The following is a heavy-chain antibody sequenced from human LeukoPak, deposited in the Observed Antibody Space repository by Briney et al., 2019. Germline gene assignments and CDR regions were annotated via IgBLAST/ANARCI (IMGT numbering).Heavy chain of an antibody. J-gene: IGHJ5*02. CDR3: ARDGYSSSWYDRPGWFDP. D-gene: IGHD6-13*01. Sequence: ASVKVSCKASGYTFTCYYMHWVRQAPGQGLEWMGIINPSGGSTSYAQKFQGRVTMTRDTSTSTVYMELSSLRSEDTAVYYCARDGYSSSWYDRPGWFDPWGQGTLVTVSS. CDR1: GYTFTCYY. V-gene: IGHV1-46*01. CDR2: INPSGGST.